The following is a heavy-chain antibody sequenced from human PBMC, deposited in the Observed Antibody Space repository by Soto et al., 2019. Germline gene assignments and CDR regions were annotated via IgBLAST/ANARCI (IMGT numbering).Heavy chain of an antibody. CDR2: IDPTDSYT. V-gene: IGHV5-10-1*01. D-gene: IGHD3-16*01. CDR3: ARFRLITDFYGMDV. J-gene: IGHJ6*02. Sequence: PVESLKISCKTSGYIFTTYWISWVRQMAGKGLEWMGRIDPTDSYTNYNPSFQGHVTISADKSISTAYLHWSSLQASDTAIYYCARFRLITDFYGMDVWGQGTAVTVSS. CDR1: GYIFTTYW.